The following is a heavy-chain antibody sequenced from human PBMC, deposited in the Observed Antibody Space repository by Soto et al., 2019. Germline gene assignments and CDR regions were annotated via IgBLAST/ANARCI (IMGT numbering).Heavy chain of an antibody. V-gene: IGHV3-30-3*01. D-gene: IGHD2-2*01. J-gene: IGHJ3*02. Sequence: PGGSLRLSCAASGFTFSSYAMHWVRQAPGKGLEWVAVISYDGSNKYYADSVKGRFTISRDNSKNTLYLQMNSLRAEDTAVYYCARDGGYCSSTSCHDAFDIWGQGTIGTV. CDR2: ISYDGSNK. CDR3: ARDGGYCSSTSCHDAFDI. CDR1: GFTFSSYA.